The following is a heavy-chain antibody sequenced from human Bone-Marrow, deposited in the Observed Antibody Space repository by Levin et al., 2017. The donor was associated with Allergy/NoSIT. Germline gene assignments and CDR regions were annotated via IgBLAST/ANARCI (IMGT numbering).Heavy chain of an antibody. J-gene: IGHJ4*02. CDR2: IYSGGST. Sequence: ETLSLTCAASGFTVSSNYMSWVRQAPGKGLEWVSVIYSGGSTYYADSVKGRFTISRDNSKNTLYLQMNSLRAEDTAVYYCERAGGSGYYYVDYWGQGTLVTVSS. D-gene: IGHD3-22*01. V-gene: IGHV3-53*01. CDR1: GFTVSSNY. CDR3: ERAGGSGYYYVDY.